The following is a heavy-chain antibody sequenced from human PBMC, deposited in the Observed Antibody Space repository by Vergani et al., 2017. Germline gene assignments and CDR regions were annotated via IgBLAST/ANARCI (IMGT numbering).Heavy chain of an antibody. Sequence: QVQLQQWGAGLLKPSETLSLTCAVYGGSFSGYYWSWIRQPPGKGLEWIGEINHSGSTNYNPSLKSRVTISVDTSKNKFSLKLSSVTAADTAVYYCARRPPYISGWYQGHFDYWGQGTLVTVSS. CDR1: GGSFSGYY. CDR2: INHSGST. J-gene: IGHJ4*02. CDR3: ARRPPYISGWYQGHFDY. V-gene: IGHV4-34*01. D-gene: IGHD6-19*01.